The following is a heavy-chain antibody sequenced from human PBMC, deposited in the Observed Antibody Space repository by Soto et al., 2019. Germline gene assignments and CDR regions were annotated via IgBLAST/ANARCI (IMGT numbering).Heavy chain of an antibody. CDR1: GGSISSSSYY. Sequence: SQTLSLTCTVSGGSISSSSYYWGWIRQPPGKGLEWIGSIYYSGSTYYNPSLKSRVTISVDTSKNQFSLKLSSVTAADTAVYYCARHLFYNWNGEHFDYWGQGTLVTVSS. CDR2: IYYSGST. CDR3: ARHLFYNWNGEHFDY. D-gene: IGHD1-1*01. J-gene: IGHJ4*02. V-gene: IGHV4-39*01.